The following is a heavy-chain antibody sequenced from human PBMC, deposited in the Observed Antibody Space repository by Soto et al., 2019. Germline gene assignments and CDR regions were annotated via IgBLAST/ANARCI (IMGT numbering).Heavy chain of an antibody. V-gene: IGHV4-59*12. D-gene: IGHD3-3*01. CDR3: ERRFFLGYVLVSGDVFDF. CDR2: IYYSGST. J-gene: IGHJ3*01. CDR1: GGSISSYY. Sequence: SETLSLTCTVSGGSISSYYWSWIRQPPGKGLEWIGYIYYSGSTNYSPSFQGHVTISADKSISTAYLQWSSLKASDTAMYYCERRFFLGYVLVSGDVFDFGGKGKLVTVS.